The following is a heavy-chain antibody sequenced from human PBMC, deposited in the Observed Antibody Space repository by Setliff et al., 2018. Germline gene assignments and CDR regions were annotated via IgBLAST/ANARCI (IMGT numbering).Heavy chain of an antibody. J-gene: IGHJ6*03. CDR1: GGTFSSYG. V-gene: IGHV1-69*05. Sequence: ASVKVSCKSSGGTFSSYGISWVRQAPGQGLEWLGGTIPNFGTTNYAQEFQGRVTIITDESTSTAYMELSSLRFEDTAVYYCAREGVDTRSSTDYRYYMDVWGKGTTVTVSS. CDR3: AREGVDTRSSTDYRYYMDV. CDR2: TIPNFGTT. D-gene: IGHD5-18*01.